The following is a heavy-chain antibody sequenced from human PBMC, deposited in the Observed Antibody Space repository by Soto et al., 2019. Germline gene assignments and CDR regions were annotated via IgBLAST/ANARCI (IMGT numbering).Heavy chain of an antibody. D-gene: IGHD6-19*01. V-gene: IGHV1-69*02. CDR2: IIPILGIA. CDR3: ARGVAVAASDY. Sequence: SVKVCCKASGGTFSSYTISWVRQAPGQGLEWMGRIIPILGIANYAQKFQGRVTITADKSTSTAYMELSSLRSEDTAVYYCARGVAVAASDYWGQGTLVTVSS. J-gene: IGHJ4*02. CDR1: GGTFSSYT.